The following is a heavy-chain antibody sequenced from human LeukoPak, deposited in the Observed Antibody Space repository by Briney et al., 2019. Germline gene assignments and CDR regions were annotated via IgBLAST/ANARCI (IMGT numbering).Heavy chain of an antibody. CDR3: ARGGGGYCSSTSCHPFDY. CDR1: GGSFSGYY. Sequence: PSETLSLTCAVYGGSFSGYYWSWIRQPPGKGLEWIGEINHSGSANYNPSLKSRVTISVDTSKNQFSLKLSSVTAADTAVYYCARGGGGYCSSTSCHPFDYWGQGTLVTVSS. CDR2: INHSGSA. J-gene: IGHJ4*02. V-gene: IGHV4-34*01. D-gene: IGHD2-2*01.